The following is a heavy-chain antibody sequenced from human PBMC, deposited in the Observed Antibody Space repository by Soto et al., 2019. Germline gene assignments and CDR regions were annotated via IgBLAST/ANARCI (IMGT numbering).Heavy chain of an antibody. CDR1: GGPFSRYA. D-gene: IGHD6-13*01. CDR3: ARVPSIAASGGYYFDY. J-gene: IGHJ4*02. CDR2: IIPIFGTA. V-gene: IGHV1-69*01. Sequence: QVQLLQSGAEVKKPGSSVKVSFQASGGPFSRYAIRWVRQAPGQGLEWMGGIIPIFGTANYAQKFQGRLTITADEYTSTAYMELSSLRSEDTAVYYCARVPSIAASGGYYFDYGGQGTLVTVSS.